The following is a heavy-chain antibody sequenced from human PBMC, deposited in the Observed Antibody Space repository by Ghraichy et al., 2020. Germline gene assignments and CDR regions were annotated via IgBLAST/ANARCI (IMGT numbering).Heavy chain of an antibody. V-gene: IGHV3-66*01. CDR1: GFTVSSKY. CDR3: AREGGSGGYDS. D-gene: IGHD1-26*01. J-gene: IGHJ5*01. CDR2: IYSGGNT. Sequence: GGSLRLSCAASGFTVSSKYMSWVRQAPGKGLEWVSIIYSGGNTYYADSVKGRFTISRDNSKNTLSLQMNSLRAEDTAVYYCAREGGSGGYDSLGQGTLVIVSS.